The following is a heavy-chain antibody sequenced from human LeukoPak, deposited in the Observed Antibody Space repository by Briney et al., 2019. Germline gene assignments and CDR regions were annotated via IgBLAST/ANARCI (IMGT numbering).Heavy chain of an antibody. V-gene: IGHV4-59*01. CDR3: ASDYSDYGHFDY. CDR2: IYHTGST. J-gene: IGHJ4*02. CDR1: GGSISNDY. D-gene: IGHD4-11*01. Sequence: PSETLSLTCTVSGGSISNDYWGWIRQPPGKGLEWIANIYHTGSTYYNPSLESRVTISVDTSKNQFSLKLNSVTAADTAVYYCASDYSDYGHFDYWGQGTLVTVSS.